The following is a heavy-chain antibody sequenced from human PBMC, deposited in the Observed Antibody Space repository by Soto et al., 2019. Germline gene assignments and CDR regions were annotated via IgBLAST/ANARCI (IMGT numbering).Heavy chain of an antibody. J-gene: IGHJ4*02. CDR2: IWYDGSNK. CDR1: GFTFSSYG. D-gene: IGHD6-13*01. CDR3: ARSPAGSIAAARLWPLEGIDY. Sequence: GGSLRLSCAASGFTFSSYGMHWVRQAPGKGLEWVAVIWYDGSNKYYADSVKGRFTISRDNSKNTLYLQMNSLRAEDTAVYYCARSPAGSIAAARLWPLEGIDYWGQGTLVTVSS. V-gene: IGHV3-33*01.